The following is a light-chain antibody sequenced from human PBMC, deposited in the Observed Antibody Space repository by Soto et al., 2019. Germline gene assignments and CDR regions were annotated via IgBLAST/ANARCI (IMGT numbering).Light chain of an antibody. Sequence: QSALTQPASVSGSPGQSITISCTGTGSDVGGYNYVSWYQQHPGKAPKLMIYEVSNRPSGVSNRFSGSKSGNTASLTISGLQAEDEADYYCSSYTSSSSLKWVFGGGTNDRP. CDR3: SSYTSSSSLKWV. J-gene: IGLJ3*02. CDR2: EVS. CDR1: GSDVGGYNY. V-gene: IGLV2-14*01.